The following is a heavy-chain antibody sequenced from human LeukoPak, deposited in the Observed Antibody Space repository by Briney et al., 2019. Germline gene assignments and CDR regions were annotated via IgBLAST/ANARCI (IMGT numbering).Heavy chain of an antibody. V-gene: IGHV7-4-1*04. J-gene: IGHJ6*03. CDR2: INTNTGNP. D-gene: IGHD5-18*01. Sequence: ASVKVSCKASGYTFTSYAMNWVRQAPGQGLEWMGWINTNTGNPTYAQGFTGRFVFSLDTSVSMAYLQISSLKAEDTAVYYCARDSYGPQSYYYYMDVWGKGTTVTVSS. CDR1: GYTFTSYA. CDR3: ARDSYGPQSYYYYMDV.